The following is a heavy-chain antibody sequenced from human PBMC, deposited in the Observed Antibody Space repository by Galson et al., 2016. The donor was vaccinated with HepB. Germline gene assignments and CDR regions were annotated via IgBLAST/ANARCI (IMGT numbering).Heavy chain of an antibody. CDR3: AKDFNFRDRSTSGTIYN. Sequence: SLRLSCAASGFTFDDYAMHCVRQGPGDGLEWVSLISGDGDSTYYADYVKGRFTISRDNSKNSLYLQMNSLRTEDTALYYCAKDFNFRDRSTSGTIYNWGQGTLVTVSS. CDR1: GFTFDDYA. CDR2: ISGDGDST. V-gene: IGHV3-43*02. J-gene: IGHJ4*02. D-gene: IGHD1/OR15-1a*01.